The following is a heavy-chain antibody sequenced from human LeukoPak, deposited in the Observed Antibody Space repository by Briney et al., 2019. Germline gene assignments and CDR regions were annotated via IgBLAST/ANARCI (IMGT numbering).Heavy chain of an antibody. D-gene: IGHD2-2*01. V-gene: IGHV3-23*01. Sequence: GGSLRLSCAASGFTFSSYAMSWVRQAPGKGLEGVSAISGSGGRTYYADSVKGRFTIPRDNSKNTLYMQMKSLRAEDTAVYYCAKPPQYCRSTSCYVYYYYGMDVWGQGTTVTVSS. CDR2: ISGSGGRT. CDR1: GFTFSSYA. J-gene: IGHJ6*02. CDR3: AKPPQYCRSTSCYVYYYYGMDV.